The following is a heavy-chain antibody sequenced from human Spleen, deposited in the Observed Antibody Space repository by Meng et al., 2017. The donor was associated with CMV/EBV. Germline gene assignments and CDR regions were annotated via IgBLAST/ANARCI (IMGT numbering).Heavy chain of an antibody. Sequence: SETLSLTCTVSGGSISSSSYYWGWLRQPPGKGLEWIGDVFYSGSTHDNPSLKSRVTISVDTSKNQFSLKLNSVTAADTAVYYCATYGGHSGALHSWGQGTLVTVSS. V-gene: IGHV4-39*07. D-gene: IGHD4-23*01. CDR3: ATYGGHSGALHS. J-gene: IGHJ4*02. CDR2: VFYSGST. CDR1: GGSISSSSYY.